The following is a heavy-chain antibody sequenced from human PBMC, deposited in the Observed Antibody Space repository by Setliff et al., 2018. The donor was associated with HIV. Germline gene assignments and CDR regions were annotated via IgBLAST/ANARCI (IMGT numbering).Heavy chain of an antibody. CDR3: ARVWQQLAFDQ. CDR1: GFTFSSYP. V-gene: IGHV3-48*01. Sequence: GGSLRLSCAASGFTFSSYPMNGVRQTPGRGLEWLSYISSNGFIYYADSVKGRFTISRDNAKNSLYLQMNSLRAEDTAVYYCARVWQQLAFDQWGQGTLVTVSS. J-gene: IGHJ4*02. D-gene: IGHD6-13*01. CDR2: ISSNGFI.